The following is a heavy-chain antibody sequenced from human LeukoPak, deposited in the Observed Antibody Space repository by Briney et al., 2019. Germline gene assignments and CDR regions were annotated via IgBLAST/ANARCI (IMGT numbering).Heavy chain of an antibody. CDR3: ARVGGTSDY. CDR1: GFTFSSYW. V-gene: IGHV3-74*01. J-gene: IGHJ4*02. Sequence: GGSLGLSCAASGFTFSSYWMHWVRQAPGKGLVWVSRINSDGSSTSYADSVKGRFTISRDNVKNTLYLQMNSSRAEDTAVYYCARVGGTSDYWGQGTLVTVSS. CDR2: INSDGSST. D-gene: IGHD6-25*01.